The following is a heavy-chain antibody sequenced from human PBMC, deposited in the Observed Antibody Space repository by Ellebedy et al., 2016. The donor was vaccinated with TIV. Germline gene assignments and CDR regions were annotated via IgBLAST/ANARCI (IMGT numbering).Heavy chain of an antibody. CDR2: INPSGGST. CDR1: GYTFTSYY. V-gene: IGHV1-46*01. CDR3: ARTVGAPPSDYFDY. D-gene: IGHD1-26*01. Sequence: ASVKVSXXASGYTFTSYYMHWVRQAPGQGLEWMGIINPSGGSTNYAQKLQGRVTMTTDTSTSTAYMELRSLRSDDTAVYYCARTVGAPPSDYFDYWGQGTLVTVSS. J-gene: IGHJ4*02.